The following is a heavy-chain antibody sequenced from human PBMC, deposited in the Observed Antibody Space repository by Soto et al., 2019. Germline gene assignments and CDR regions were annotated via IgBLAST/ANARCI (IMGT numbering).Heavy chain of an antibody. D-gene: IGHD5-18*01. Sequence: EVQLVESGGGLVKPGGSLRLSCAASGFTFSSYSMNWVRQAPGKGLEWVSSISSSSSYIYYADSVKGRFTISRDNAKNSLYLQMNSLRAGDTAVYYCARDRGYSYYYGMDVWGQGTTVTVSS. J-gene: IGHJ6*02. V-gene: IGHV3-21*01. CDR3: ARDRGYSYYYGMDV. CDR2: ISSSSSYI. CDR1: GFTFSSYS.